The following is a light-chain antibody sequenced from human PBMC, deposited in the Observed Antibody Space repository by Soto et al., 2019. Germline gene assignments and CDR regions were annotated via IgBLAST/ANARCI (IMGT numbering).Light chain of an antibody. CDR2: GNS. CDR3: QYYESSLSAYV. CDR1: SSNIGACYD. V-gene: IGLV1-40*01. J-gene: IGLJ1*01. Sequence: QSVLTQPPSVSGAPGQRVTISCTGSSSNIGACYDVHWYQQLPGTAPKLLIFGNSNRPSGVPDRFSGSKSGTSASLAITGLQAEDEADYYRQYYESSLSAYVFGTGTKVTVL.